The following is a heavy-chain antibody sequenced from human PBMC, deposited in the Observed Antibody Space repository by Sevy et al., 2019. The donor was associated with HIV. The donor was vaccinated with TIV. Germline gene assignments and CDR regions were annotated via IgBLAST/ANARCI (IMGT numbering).Heavy chain of an antibody. CDR1: GFTFRSYE. CDR3: AKVLNPALESMMEVTVRSLKGFDV. CDR2: ISGFGNT. D-gene: IGHD3-22*01. J-gene: IGHJ3*01. Sequence: GGSLRLSCAASGFTFRSYEFNWVRQAPGKGLEWVSSISGFGNTYYADSVRGRFTISRDNAKNTLYLQMNSLRADDTAVYYCAKVLNPALESMMEVTVRSLKGFDVWGQGIMVTVSS. V-gene: IGHV3-23*01.